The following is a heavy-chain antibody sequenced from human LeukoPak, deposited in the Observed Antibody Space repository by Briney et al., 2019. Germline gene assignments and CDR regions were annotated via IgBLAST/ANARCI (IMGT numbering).Heavy chain of an antibody. CDR3: ASSYYYDGTGFDY. J-gene: IGHJ4*02. D-gene: IGHD3-22*01. V-gene: IGHV3-23*01. CDR2: ISSSGGST. CDR1: GVTFSSYA. Sequence: GGSLRLSCAASGVTFSSYAMSWVRQAPGKGLEWVSRISSSGGSTYYADPVKGRFTISRDNSKDTLYLQMNSLRAEDTAIYYCASSYYYDGTGFDYWGQGTLVTVSS.